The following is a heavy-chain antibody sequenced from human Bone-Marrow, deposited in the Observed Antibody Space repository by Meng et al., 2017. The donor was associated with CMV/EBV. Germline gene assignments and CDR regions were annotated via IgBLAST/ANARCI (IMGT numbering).Heavy chain of an antibody. V-gene: IGHV3-48*03. CDR2: ISSRSRTM. Sequence: GGSLRLSCEASGFAFENFEMNWVRQAPGKGLELVAYISSRSRTMDYTNSVKGRFTVSRDNAKKSLSLQMNSLRAEDTAVFYCAKLTTLLSPGGEYYHSGMAVWGQGTTVTVSS. J-gene: IGHJ6*02. CDR3: AKLTTLLSPGGEYYHSGMAV. CDR1: GFAFENFE. D-gene: IGHD3-16*01.